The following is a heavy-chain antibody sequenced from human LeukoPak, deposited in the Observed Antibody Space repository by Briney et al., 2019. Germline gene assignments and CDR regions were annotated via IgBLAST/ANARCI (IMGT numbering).Heavy chain of an antibody. CDR3: AREPDY. CDR2: FYYSGST. V-gene: IGHV4-39*07. CDR1: GGSISSSSYY. Sequence: PSETLSLTCTVSGGSISSSSYYWGWIRQPPGKGLEWIGNFYYSGSTHYNPSLKSRVTISVDTSKNQFSLKLSSVTAADTAVYYCAREPDYWGQGTLVTVSS. J-gene: IGHJ4*02.